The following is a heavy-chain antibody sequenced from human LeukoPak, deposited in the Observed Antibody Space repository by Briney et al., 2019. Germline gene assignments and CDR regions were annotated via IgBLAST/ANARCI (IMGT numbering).Heavy chain of an antibody. CDR2: VSGSGGST. Sequence: GGSLRLSCAASGFTFSSYAMSWVRQAPGKGLEWVSVVSGSGGSTYYADSVKGRFTISRDNSKNTLYLQMNSPRAEDTAVYYCAKVLPSSSWYCYFDYWGQGTLVTVSS. CDR1: GFTFSSYA. V-gene: IGHV3-23*01. J-gene: IGHJ4*02. CDR3: AKVLPSSSWYCYFDY. D-gene: IGHD6-13*01.